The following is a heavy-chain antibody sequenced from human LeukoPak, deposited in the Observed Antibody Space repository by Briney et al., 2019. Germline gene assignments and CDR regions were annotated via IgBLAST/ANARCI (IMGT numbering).Heavy chain of an antibody. CDR1: GGTFSSYA. J-gene: IGHJ5*02. CDR3: ATSSSVNIWFDP. V-gene: IGHV1-69*05. D-gene: IGHD6-6*01. Sequence: SVKVSCKASGGTFSSYAISWVRQAPGQGLEWMGGIIPIFATSDYAQKFQGRVTITTDESTTTAYMELSSLRSEDTAVYYCATSSSVNIWFDPWGQGTLVTVSS. CDR2: IIPIFATS.